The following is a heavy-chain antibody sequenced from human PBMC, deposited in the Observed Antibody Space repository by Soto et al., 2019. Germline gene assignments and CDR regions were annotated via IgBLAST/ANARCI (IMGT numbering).Heavy chain of an antibody. J-gene: IGHJ6*02. CDR1: GDSFRSYS. Sequence: SVKASCKASGDSFRSYSLSWVRQAPGQGLEWIGGFIPIFGTPHYAQNFQGRLTISADESTSTVSMDLSSLRSEDTAVYYCAKAKAHYYDSSGTPVIAYGMDVWGQGTPVTAP. CDR2: FIPIFGTP. CDR3: AKAKAHYYDSSGTPVIAYGMDV. V-gene: IGHV1-69*13. D-gene: IGHD3-22*01.